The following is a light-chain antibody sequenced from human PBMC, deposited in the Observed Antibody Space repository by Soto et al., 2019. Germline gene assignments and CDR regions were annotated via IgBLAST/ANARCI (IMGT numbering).Light chain of an antibody. CDR3: QHYNNWPPGK. CDR1: QSVSSN. J-gene: IGKJ1*01. V-gene: IGKV3-15*01. Sequence: EIVMTQSPATLSVSPGERATLSCRASQSVSSNLAWYQQKPGQAPRLLIYGASTRATGIPARFSGSGSGTEFTLNISSLQSEDFAVYYCQHYNNWPPGKFGQGTKGDIK. CDR2: GAS.